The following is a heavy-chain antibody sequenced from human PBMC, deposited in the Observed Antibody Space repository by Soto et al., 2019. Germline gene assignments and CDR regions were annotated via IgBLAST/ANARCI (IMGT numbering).Heavy chain of an antibody. J-gene: IGHJ4*02. Sequence: SETLSLTCTVSGGSISSYYWSWIRQPPGKGLEWIGYIYYSGSTNYNPSLKSRVTISVDTSKNQFSMKLSSVTAADTAVYYCAREQTTVTTGGFDYWGQGTLVTVSS. CDR1: GGSISSYY. CDR3: AREQTTVTTGGFDY. D-gene: IGHD4-17*01. V-gene: IGHV4-59*01. CDR2: IYYSGST.